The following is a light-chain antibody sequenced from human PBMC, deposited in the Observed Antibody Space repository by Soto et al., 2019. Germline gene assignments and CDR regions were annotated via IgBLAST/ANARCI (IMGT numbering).Light chain of an antibody. CDR1: QYIGRY. Sequence: DIQMTQSPSTLSASVGDRVTITCRAGQYIGRYLNWYQQKPGKAPKLLIYDASSLESGVPSRFSGSGSGTDFTLTISSLQPEDFATYYCQQANSFPLTFGGGTKVDIK. CDR3: QQANSFPLT. V-gene: IGKV1-39*01. CDR2: DAS. J-gene: IGKJ4*01.